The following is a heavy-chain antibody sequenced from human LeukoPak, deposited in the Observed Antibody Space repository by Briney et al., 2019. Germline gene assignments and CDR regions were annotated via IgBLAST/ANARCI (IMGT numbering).Heavy chain of an antibody. J-gene: IGHJ6*02. CDR3: ARDDFEYSVHYGMDV. D-gene: IGHD3-9*01. Sequence: ADTLSLTCSVSGGSISTYYWSWIRQPAGKGLEWIGRVHRSGNTNYNPSLQSRVTMSVDTSKNQISLRLRFVTAADTAVYYCARDDFEYSVHYGMDVWGQGTAVTV. CDR1: GGSISTYY. V-gene: IGHV4-4*07. CDR2: VHRSGNT.